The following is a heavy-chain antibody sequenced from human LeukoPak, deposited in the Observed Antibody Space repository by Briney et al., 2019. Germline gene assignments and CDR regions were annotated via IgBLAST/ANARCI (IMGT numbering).Heavy chain of an antibody. CDR1: GGSISSGGHY. J-gene: IGHJ3*01. D-gene: IGHD2-2*01. V-gene: IGHV4-30-2*01. Sequence: SETLSLTCTVSGGSISSGGHYWSWIRQPPGKGLEWIGYIYQSESTHYNPSLKSRVTVAVDRSRNQFSLRLSSVTAADTAVYYCARVFSCSSFSCHAFDVWGQGTMVTVSS. CDR2: IYQSEST. CDR3: ARVFSCSSFSCHAFDV.